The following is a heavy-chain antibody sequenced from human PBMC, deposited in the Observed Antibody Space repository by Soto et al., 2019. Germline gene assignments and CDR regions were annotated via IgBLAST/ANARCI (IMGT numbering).Heavy chain of an antibody. CDR1: GYTFTSYG. D-gene: IGHD6-19*01. CDR2: ISAYNGNT. J-gene: IGHJ3*02. Sequence: ASVKVSCKASGYTFTSYGISWVRQAPGQGLEWMGWISAYNGNTNYAQKLQGRVTITTDTSTSTAYMELRSLRSDDTAVYYCARDLSSGWYGGTYGAFDIWGQGTMVTVSS. V-gene: IGHV1-18*01. CDR3: ARDLSSGWYGGTYGAFDI.